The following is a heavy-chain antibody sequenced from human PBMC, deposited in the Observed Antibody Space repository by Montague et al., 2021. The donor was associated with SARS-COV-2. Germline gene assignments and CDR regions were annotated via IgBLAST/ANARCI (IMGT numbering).Heavy chain of an antibody. J-gene: IGHJ4*02. CDR3: ARNIAVAGRFDY. Sequence: TLSLTCTVSGGSISSGSYYWNWIRQPAGKGLEWIGRTSISGSTNYNPSLKSRVTISVDTSKNQFSLKLSSVTAADTAVYYCARNIAVAGRFDYWGQGTLVTVSS. CDR1: GGSISSGSYY. D-gene: IGHD6-19*01. V-gene: IGHV4-61*02. CDR2: TSISGST.